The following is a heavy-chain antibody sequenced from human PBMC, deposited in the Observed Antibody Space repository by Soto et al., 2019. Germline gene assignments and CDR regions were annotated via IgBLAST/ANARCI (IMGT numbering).Heavy chain of an antibody. CDR3: AHLTIAARLGAFDI. J-gene: IGHJ3*02. V-gene: IGHV2-5*02. CDR1: GFSLSTSGVD. Sequence: QITLKESGPTLVKPTQTLTLTCTFSGFSLSTSGVDVGWIRQPPGKALEWLALIYWDDDKRYSPSLKSRLTITKDTSKNQVVLTMTNMDPVDTATYYCAHLTIAARLGAFDIWGQGTMVTVSS. CDR2: IYWDDDK. D-gene: IGHD6-6*01.